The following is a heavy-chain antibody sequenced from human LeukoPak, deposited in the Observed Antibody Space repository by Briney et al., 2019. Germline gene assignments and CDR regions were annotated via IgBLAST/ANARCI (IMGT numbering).Heavy chain of an antibody. J-gene: IGHJ3*02. CDR1: GGSFSGYY. V-gene: IGHV4-34*01. CDR3: ATRPYCSGGSCYLTVADAFDI. Sequence: SETLSLTCAVYGGSFSGYYWSWIRQPPGKGLEWIGEINHSGSTNYNPSLKSRVTISVDTSKNQFSLKLSSVTAADTAVYYCATRPYCSGGSCYLTVADAFDIWGQGTMVTVSS. D-gene: IGHD2-15*01. CDR2: INHSGST.